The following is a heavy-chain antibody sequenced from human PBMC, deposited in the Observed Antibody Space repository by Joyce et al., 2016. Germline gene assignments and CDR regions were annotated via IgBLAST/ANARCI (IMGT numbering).Heavy chain of an antibody. CDR1: GGSIRSKNW. J-gene: IGHJ3*02. V-gene: IGHV4-4*02. D-gene: IGHD2-8*01. CDR3: ATSFALIGTISDAFDI. Sequence: QVQLQGSGPGLVKPSGTLSLTCAVSGGSIRSKNWWHWVRQSPGKGLEWIGEIYHPGTANYTPSLKSRVTRSIDMSKNHFSVMLTAVTAADTAVYYCATSFALIGTISDAFDIWGQGALVTVSS. CDR2: IYHPGTA.